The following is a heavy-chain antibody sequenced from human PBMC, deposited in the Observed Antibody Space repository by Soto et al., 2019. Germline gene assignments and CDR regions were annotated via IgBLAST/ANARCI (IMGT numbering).Heavy chain of an antibody. Sequence: GGSLRLSCAASGFTFSSYSINWVRQAPGKGLEWVSSISISGSYIYYADSARGRFTISRDNAKNSLYLQMNSLRAEDTAVYYCARGYCTNGVCYTLYYFDYWGQGTLVTVSS. J-gene: IGHJ4*02. CDR2: ISISGSYI. V-gene: IGHV3-21*01. CDR1: GFTFSSYS. D-gene: IGHD2-8*01. CDR3: ARGYCTNGVCYTLYYFDY.